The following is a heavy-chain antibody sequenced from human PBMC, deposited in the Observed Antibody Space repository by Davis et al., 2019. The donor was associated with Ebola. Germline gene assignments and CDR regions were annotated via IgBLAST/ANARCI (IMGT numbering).Heavy chain of an antibody. CDR2: IFSNDEK. Sequence: SGPTLVKPPETLTLTCTVSGFSLSNARMGVSWIRQPPGKALEWLAHIFSNDEKSYSTSLKSRLTISKDTSKSQVVLTMTNMDPVDTATYYCARTTSLGYCTNGVCYYYYGMDVWGKGTTVTVSS. D-gene: IGHD2-8*01. CDR1: GFSLSNARMG. V-gene: IGHV2-26*01. CDR3: ARTTSLGYCTNGVCYYYYGMDV. J-gene: IGHJ6*04.